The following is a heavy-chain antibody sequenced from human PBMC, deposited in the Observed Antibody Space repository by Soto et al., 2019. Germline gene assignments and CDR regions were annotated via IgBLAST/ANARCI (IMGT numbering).Heavy chain of an antibody. CDR1: GGTLSTYY. CDR3: ARFRRAGTNNWFDP. Sequence: PSENPSLTCTVSGGTLSTYYWSLIRQPPGKGLDWIGFIYYSGSTNYNPSLKSRVTISVETSKNQFSLKLSSVTAADTAVYYCARFRRAGTNNWFDPWGQGTLVTVSS. V-gene: IGHV4-59*08. J-gene: IGHJ5*02. CDR2: IYYSGST. D-gene: IGHD1-1*01.